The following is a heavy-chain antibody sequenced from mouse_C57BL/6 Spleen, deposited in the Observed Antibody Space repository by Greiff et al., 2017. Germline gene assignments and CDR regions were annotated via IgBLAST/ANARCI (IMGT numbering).Heavy chain of an antibody. CDR2: ISDGGSYT. CDR1: GFTFSSYA. J-gene: IGHJ4*01. CDR3: AREGGIYYDYGYYAMDY. Sequence: EVHLVESGGGLVKPGGSLKLSCAASGFTFSSYAMSWVRQAPEKRLEWVATISDGGSYTYYPDNVKGRFTISRDNAKNNLYLQMSHLKSEDTAMYYCAREGGIYYDYGYYAMDYWGQGTSVTVSS. V-gene: IGHV5-4*01. D-gene: IGHD2-4*01.